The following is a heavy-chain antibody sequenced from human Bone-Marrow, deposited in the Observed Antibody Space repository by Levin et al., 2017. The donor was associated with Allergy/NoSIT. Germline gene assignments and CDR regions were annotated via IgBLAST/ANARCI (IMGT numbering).Heavy chain of an antibody. CDR2: IYYSGST. Sequence: SETLSPTCTVSGGSISSGGYYWSWIRQHPGKGLEWIGYIYYSGSTYYNPSLKSRVTISVDTSKNQFSLKLSSVTAADTAVYYCARGKRSGKDYWGQGTLVTVSS. CDR3: ARGKRSGKDY. J-gene: IGHJ4*02. D-gene: IGHD2-15*01. CDR1: GGSISSGGYY. V-gene: IGHV4-31*03.